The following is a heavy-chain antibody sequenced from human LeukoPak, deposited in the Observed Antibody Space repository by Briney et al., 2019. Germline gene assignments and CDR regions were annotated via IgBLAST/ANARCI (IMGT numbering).Heavy chain of an antibody. CDR3: ASLYSSGWDHFDY. CDR2: IYSGGST. CDR1: GFTVSSNY. D-gene: IGHD6-19*01. Sequence: GGSLRLSCAASGFTVSSNYMSWVRQAPGKGLERVSVIYSGGSTYYADSVKGRFTISRHNSKNTLYLQMNSLRAEDTAVYYCASLYSSGWDHFDYWGQGTLVTVSS. J-gene: IGHJ4*02. V-gene: IGHV3-53*04.